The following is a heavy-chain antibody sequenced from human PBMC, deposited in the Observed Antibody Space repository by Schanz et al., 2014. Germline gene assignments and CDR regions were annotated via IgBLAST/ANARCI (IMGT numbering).Heavy chain of an antibody. CDR2: MNPNSGNT. J-gene: IGHJ4*02. CDR3: ARGYGDSPADF. Sequence: QVHLVQSGAEVKKPGASVQVSCKASGYNITSNDVTWVRQATGQGLEWMGWMNPNSGNTGYAQKFQGRVTITADKSTFTAYMDVSSLRSEDTAVYYCARGYGDSPADFWGQGTLVTVSS. D-gene: IGHD4-17*01. CDR1: GYNITSND. V-gene: IGHV1-8*01.